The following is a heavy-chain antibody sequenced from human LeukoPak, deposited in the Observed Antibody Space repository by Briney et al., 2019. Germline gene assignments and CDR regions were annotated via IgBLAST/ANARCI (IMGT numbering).Heavy chain of an antibody. Sequence: PGGSLRLSCAASGFTFSSYAMHWVRQAPGQGLDWVAFIRNDGSIKYYADSVKGRFTISRDNSKNTLYLQMNSLSTEDTAVYYCARGDCSGDCYHPLYYWGQGSLVTVSS. D-gene: IGHD2-21*02. J-gene: IGHJ4*02. CDR1: GFTFSSYA. CDR3: ARGDCSGDCYHPLYY. CDR2: IRNDGSIK. V-gene: IGHV3-30*02.